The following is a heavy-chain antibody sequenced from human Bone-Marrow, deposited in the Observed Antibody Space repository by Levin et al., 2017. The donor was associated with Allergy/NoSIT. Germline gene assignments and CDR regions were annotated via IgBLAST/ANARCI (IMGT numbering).Heavy chain of an antibody. CDR1: GFPFSYYW. CDR3: ARVANGYDEF. V-gene: IGHV3-74*01. J-gene: IGHJ4*02. CDR2: IDDAGTSS. D-gene: IGHD5-12*01. Sequence: GGSLRLSCVASGFPFSYYWMDWVRQAPGKGPVWVSRIDDAGTSSTYVDSVKGRFTISRDNAKNTLFLQMDSRRLEDTAVYFCARVANGYDEFWGQGTQVTVSS.